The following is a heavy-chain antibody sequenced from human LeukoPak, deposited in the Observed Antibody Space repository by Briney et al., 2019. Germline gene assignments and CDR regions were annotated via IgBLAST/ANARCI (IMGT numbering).Heavy chain of an antibody. CDR1: SGSISTSNYY. V-gene: IGHV4-39*07. CDR2: IFYSGST. CDR3: ARSGFYYDSSGYFPTMDY. J-gene: IGHJ4*02. D-gene: IGHD3-22*01. Sequence: SETLSLTCTVSSGSISTSNYYWGWVRQPPGKALEWIGNIFYSGSTYYSPSLKSRVTISLDTSRNQFSLKLSSVTAADTAFYYCARSGFYYDSSGYFPTMDYWGQGTLVTVSS.